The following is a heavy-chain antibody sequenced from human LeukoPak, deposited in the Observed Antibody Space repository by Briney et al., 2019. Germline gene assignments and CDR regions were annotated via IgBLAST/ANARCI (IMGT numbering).Heavy chain of an antibody. V-gene: IGHV3-64*01. CDR3: ARAVGNSWSFDH. J-gene: IGHJ4*02. Sequence: GGSLRLSCAASGFTFSDFAMHWVRQAPWKGLEYVSATSTNGGNTYYANSVKGRFTISRDNSKNMLYLQMGSLRAEDMAVYYCARAVGNSWSFDHWGQGTLGTVSS. D-gene: IGHD6-13*01. CDR1: GFTFSDFA. CDR2: TSTNGGNT.